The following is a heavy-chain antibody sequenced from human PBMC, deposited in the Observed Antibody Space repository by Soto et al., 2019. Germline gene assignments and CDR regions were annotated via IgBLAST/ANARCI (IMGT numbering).Heavy chain of an antibody. CDR1: GFTVSSYS. Sequence: GGSLRLSCAASGFTVSSYSMNWVRQAPGKGLEWVSYISSSSSTIYYADSVKGRFTISRDNSKNTLYLQMNSLRAEDTAVYYCARDPRDGSGSYYNPFSYYYYYYGMDVWGQGTTVTVSS. V-gene: IGHV3-48*01. D-gene: IGHD3-10*01. CDR2: ISSSSSTI. CDR3: ARDPRDGSGSYYNPFSYYYYYYGMDV. J-gene: IGHJ6*02.